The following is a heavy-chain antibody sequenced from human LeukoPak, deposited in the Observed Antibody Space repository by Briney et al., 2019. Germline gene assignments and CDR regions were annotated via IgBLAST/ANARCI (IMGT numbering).Heavy chain of an antibody. V-gene: IGHV4-30-4*01. D-gene: IGHD1-7*01. CDR1: GGSISSGDYY. J-gene: IGHJ6*02. CDR3: ARGEPWDYAFCMDV. CDR2: IYYSGST. Sequence: SETLSLTCTVSGGSISSGDYYWSWIRQPPGKGLEWIEYIYYSGSTYYNPSLKSRVTISVDTSKNQFSLKLSSVTAADTAVYYCARGEPWDYAFCMDVWGQGTTVTVSS.